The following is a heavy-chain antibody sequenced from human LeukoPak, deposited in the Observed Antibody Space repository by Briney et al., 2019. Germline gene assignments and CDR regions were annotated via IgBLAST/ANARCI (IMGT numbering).Heavy chain of an antibody. CDR2: ISAYNGNT. CDR3: ATPYGDYVKDAFDI. V-gene: IGHV1-18*01. CDR1: GYTFTSYG. J-gene: IGHJ3*02. Sequence: GASVKVSCKASGYTFTSYGISWVRQAPGQGLEWMGWISAYNGNTNYAQKLQGRVTMTTDTSTSTAYMELSRLRSDDTAVYYCATPYGDYVKDAFDIWGQGTMVTVSS. D-gene: IGHD4-17*01.